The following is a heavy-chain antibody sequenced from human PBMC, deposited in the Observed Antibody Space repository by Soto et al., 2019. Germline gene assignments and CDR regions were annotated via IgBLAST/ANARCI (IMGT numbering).Heavy chain of an antibody. CDR1: GGSIRTSY. Sequence: SETLSLTCTVSGGSIRTSYWSWIRQPPGKGLEWIGYTYNSGSTNYNPSLKSRVTISVDTSKNQFSLHLSSVTAADTAVYYCARGRELQFWTFDYWGQGTLVTVSS. D-gene: IGHD1-26*01. CDR3: ARGRELQFWTFDY. CDR2: TYNSGST. J-gene: IGHJ4*02. V-gene: IGHV4-59*01.